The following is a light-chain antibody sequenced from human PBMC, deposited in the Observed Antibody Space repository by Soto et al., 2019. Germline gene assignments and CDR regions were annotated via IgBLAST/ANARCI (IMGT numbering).Light chain of an antibody. CDR3: QQYATSPLT. CDR1: QSVARNS. Sequence: ENVLTQSPGRLPLSPGERATLSCRASQSVARNSIAWYQQKLGQPPRLLIYGASGRATGVPDRISGSGSGTVFTLSIERVEAEDFAVYHCQQYATSPLTFGGGTTLEIK. CDR2: GAS. V-gene: IGKV3-20*01. J-gene: IGKJ4*01.